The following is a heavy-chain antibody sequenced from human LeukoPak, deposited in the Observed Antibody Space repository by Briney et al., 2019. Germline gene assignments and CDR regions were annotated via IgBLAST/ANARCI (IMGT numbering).Heavy chain of an antibody. J-gene: IGHJ4*02. CDR2: ISYDGSNK. D-gene: IGHD6-6*01. Sequence: GRSLRLSCAASGFTFSSYAMHWVRQAPGKGLEWVAVISYDGSNKYYADSVKGRFTISRDNSKNTLYLQMNSLRAEDTAVYYCARETFDFEYSSSSVDYWGQGALVTVSS. CDR3: ARETFDFEYSSSSVDY. CDR1: GFTFSSYA. V-gene: IGHV3-30-3*01.